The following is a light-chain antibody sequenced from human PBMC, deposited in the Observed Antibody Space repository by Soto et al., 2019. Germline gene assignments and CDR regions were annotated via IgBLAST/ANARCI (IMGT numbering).Light chain of an antibody. CDR2: AAS. CDR3: QQSYSTPLT. CDR1: QSISSY. J-gene: IGKJ4*01. V-gene: IGKV1-39*01. Sequence: IHMTQSPSSLSASVLDIVTITFLASQSISSYLNWYQQKPGKAPKLLIYAASSLQSGVPSRFSGSGSGTDFTLTISSLQPEDFATYYCQQSYSTPLTFGGGTKVDI.